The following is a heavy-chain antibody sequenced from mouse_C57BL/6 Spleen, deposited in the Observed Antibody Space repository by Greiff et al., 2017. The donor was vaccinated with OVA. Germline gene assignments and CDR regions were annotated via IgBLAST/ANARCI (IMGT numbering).Heavy chain of an antibody. V-gene: IGHV1-19*01. Sequence: EVMLVESGPVLVKPGASVKMSCKASGYTFTDYYMNWVKQSHGKSLEWIGVINPYNGGTSYNQKFKGKATLTVDKSYSTAYMELNSLTSEDSAVYYCARERAMDDWGQGTSVTVSS. J-gene: IGHJ4*01. CDR3: ARERAMDD. CDR1: GYTFTDYY. CDR2: INPYNGGT.